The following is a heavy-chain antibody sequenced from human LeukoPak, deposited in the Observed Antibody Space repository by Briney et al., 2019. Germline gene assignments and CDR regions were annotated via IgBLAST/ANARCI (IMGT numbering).Heavy chain of an antibody. J-gene: IGHJ4*02. CDR1: GGSISSYY. Sequence: SETLSLTCTVSGGSISSYYWSWVRQPAGKGLEWIGRIYASGNTNYNPSLKGRVTMTVDTSKNQFSLNLSSVTAADTAVYYCARGNDYVWGSYRYTAFDYWGQGTLVTVSS. D-gene: IGHD3-16*02. V-gene: IGHV4-4*07. CDR2: IYASGNT. CDR3: ARGNDYVWGSYRYTAFDY.